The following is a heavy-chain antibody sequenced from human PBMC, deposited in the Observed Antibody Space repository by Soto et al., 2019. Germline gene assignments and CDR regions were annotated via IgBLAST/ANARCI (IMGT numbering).Heavy chain of an antibody. CDR1: GGSFRGYY. CDR2: INHSGST. CDR3: ARGWYGAFDI. Sequence: QVQLQQWGAGLLKPSETLSLTCAVYGGSFRGYYWSWIRQTPGKGLEWIGEINHSGSTNYNPSLMSRVTISVDTSKNQFSLKLRSVTAADTAVYYCARGWYGAFDIWGQGTMVTVSS. J-gene: IGHJ3*02. V-gene: IGHV4-34*01. D-gene: IGHD2-15*01.